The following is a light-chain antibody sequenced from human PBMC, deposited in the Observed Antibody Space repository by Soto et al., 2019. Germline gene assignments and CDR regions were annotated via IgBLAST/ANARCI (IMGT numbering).Light chain of an antibody. J-gene: IGKJ1*01. Sequence: IVVTQSPATLSVSPGERATLSCRASQSVSSNLAWYQQKPGQAPRLLIYAASTRATGIPVRFSGSGSGTEFTLTISSLHSEDFAVYSCQQYNDWPWTFGQGTKV. V-gene: IGKV3-15*01. CDR3: QQYNDWPWT. CDR2: AAS. CDR1: QSVSSN.